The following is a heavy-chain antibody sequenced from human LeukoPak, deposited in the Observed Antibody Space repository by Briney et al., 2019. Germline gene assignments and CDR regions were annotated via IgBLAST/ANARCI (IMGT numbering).Heavy chain of an antibody. CDR2: IYYSGST. D-gene: IGHD1-26*01. V-gene: IGHV4-59*01. CDR3: ARGLVGATFTSYDWFDP. CDR1: GGSISSYY. Sequence: SETLSLTCTVSGGSISSYYWNWIRQPPGKGLEWIGYIYYSGSTNYNPSLKSRVTISVDTSKNQFSLNLTSVTAADTAVYYCARGLVGATFTSYDWFDPWGQGTLVTVSS. J-gene: IGHJ5*02.